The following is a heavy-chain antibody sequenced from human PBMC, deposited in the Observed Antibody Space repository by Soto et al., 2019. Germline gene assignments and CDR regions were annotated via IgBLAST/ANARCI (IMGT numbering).Heavy chain of an antibody. D-gene: IGHD3-16*01. V-gene: IGHV3-23*01. J-gene: IGHJ4*02. CDR2: ILGGGGST. Sequence: EVQLSESGGGLVQPGGSLRLSCAASGFTFSTYAMNWLRQAPGKGLEWVSGILGGGGSTYYADSVRGRFTISRDNSKNRVYLRMSGVGAEDRAVYYCAKDLRPVGRGEIDGGGQGPLVTVSS. CDR1: GFTFSTYA. CDR3: AKDLRPVGRGEIDG.